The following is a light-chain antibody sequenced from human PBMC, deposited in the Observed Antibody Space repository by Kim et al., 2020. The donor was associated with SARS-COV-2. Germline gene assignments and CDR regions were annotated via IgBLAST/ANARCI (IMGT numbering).Light chain of an antibody. CDR1: QSVRSSY. J-gene: IGKJ2*01. Sequence: LSPGERATRSCRASQSVRSSYLAWYQHKPGQAPRLLIYDASSRATGIPDRFSGSGSGTDFTLTISRLEPEDFAVYYCQHYHTSPNTFGQGTKLEI. V-gene: IGKV3-20*01. CDR3: QHYHTSPNT. CDR2: DAS.